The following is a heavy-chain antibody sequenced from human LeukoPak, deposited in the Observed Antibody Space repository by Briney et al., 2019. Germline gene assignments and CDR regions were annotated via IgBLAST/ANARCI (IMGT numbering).Heavy chain of an antibody. CDR1: GFTVSNYG. CDR2: IWNDGSNK. V-gene: IGHV3-33*06. Sequence: GGSLRLSCAASGFTVSNYGMHWVRQAPGKGLEWVSVIWNDGSNKYYADSVKGRSTISRDNSKNTLYLQMNALKAEDTAVYSCAKTWTNAFDLWGQGTLVTVSS. CDR3: AKTWTNAFDL. J-gene: IGHJ3*01. D-gene: IGHD3/OR15-3a*01.